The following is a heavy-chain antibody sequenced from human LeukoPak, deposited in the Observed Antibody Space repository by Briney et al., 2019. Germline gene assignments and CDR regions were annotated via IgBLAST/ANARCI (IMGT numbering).Heavy chain of an antibody. CDR3: ARGWEANLDV. V-gene: IGHV4-4*07. J-gene: IGHJ6*04. D-gene: IGHD1-26*01. CDR2: IYPSGST. Sequence: PSETLSLTCTVSGGSISSYFWNWIRQPAGEGLEWIGRIYPSGSTNYSPSLKSRVTMSRDTSTNQFFLKLNSMTAADTAVYYCARGWEANLDVWGKGTTVTVSS. CDR1: GGSISSYF.